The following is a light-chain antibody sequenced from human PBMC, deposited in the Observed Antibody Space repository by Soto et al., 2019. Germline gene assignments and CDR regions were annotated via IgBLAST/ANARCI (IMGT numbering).Light chain of an antibody. CDR1: QSVGSS. J-gene: IGKJ5*01. Sequence: EIVLTQSPATLSLLPGERATLSCRASQSVGSSLAWYQHKAGQAPRLLLYDASNRATGIPARFSGSGSGTDFTLTISSLEPEDFAVYYCQQRSSWITFGPGTRLEIE. CDR2: DAS. CDR3: QQRSSWIT. V-gene: IGKV3-11*01.